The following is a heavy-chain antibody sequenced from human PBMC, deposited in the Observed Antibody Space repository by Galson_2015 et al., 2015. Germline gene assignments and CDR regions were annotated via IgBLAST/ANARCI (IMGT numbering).Heavy chain of an antibody. CDR2: ISHNGVST. Sequence: SLRLSCAASGFTFSHYAMHWVRQAPGKGLEYVSAISHNGVSTQYADSVKGRFTISRDNSKNTLYLQMRSLRIEDSAVYYCARGRRYFGSGTYWYFDLWGRGTLVTVSS. D-gene: IGHD3-10*01. J-gene: IGHJ2*01. CDR3: ARGRRYFGSGTYWYFDL. CDR1: GFTFSHYA. V-gene: IGHV3-64*02.